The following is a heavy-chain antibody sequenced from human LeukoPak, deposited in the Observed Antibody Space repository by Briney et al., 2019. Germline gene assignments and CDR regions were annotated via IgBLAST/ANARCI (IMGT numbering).Heavy chain of an antibody. J-gene: IGHJ5*02. CDR2: ISADGLNT. D-gene: IGHD3-16*01. CDR3: ARRALRGNTPRGAYHFAP. Sequence: GRSLRLSCAASGFTINTYGMNWVRRAPGQGLEWVATISADGLNTYYTDSVKGRFTISRDDSKNALSLQMTSFRSEDTAMYYWARRALRGNTPRGAYHFAPWGLGTLVAVPS. CDR1: GFTINTYG. V-gene: IGHV3-30*03.